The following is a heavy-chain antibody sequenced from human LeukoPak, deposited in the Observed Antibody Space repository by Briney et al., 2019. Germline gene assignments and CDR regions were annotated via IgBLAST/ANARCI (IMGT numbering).Heavy chain of an antibody. J-gene: IGHJ1*01. Sequence: GGSLRLSCAASGFTFSSYSMNWVRQAPGKGLEWVSSISSSSSYIYYADSVKGRFTISRDNSKNTLYLQMNSLGAEDTAVYYCASSTMEQPSAEYFQHWGQGTLVTVSS. CDR3: ASSTMEQPSAEYFQH. V-gene: IGHV3-21*04. D-gene: IGHD3-10*01. CDR1: GFTFSSYS. CDR2: ISSSSSYI.